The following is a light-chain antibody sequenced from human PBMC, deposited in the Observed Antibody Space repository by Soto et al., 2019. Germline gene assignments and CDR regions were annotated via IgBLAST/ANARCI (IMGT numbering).Light chain of an antibody. Sequence: EIVLTQSPGTLSLSPGEIATLSFRASQSVSSSYLAWYQRKPGQAPRLLIYGASSRATGIPDRFSGSGSGTDFTVTVRRLESEDFAVYYWQQYGSSPRTVGGGTKVEIK. CDR1: QSVSSSY. CDR3: QQYGSSPRT. V-gene: IGKV3-20*01. CDR2: GAS. J-gene: IGKJ4*01.